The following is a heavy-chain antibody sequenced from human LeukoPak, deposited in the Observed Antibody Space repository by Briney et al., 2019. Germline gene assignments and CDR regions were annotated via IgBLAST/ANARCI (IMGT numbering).Heavy chain of an antibody. CDR3: ARAHHYYDSSGGYAFDI. J-gene: IGHJ3*02. V-gene: IGHV1-8*03. CDR2: MNLNSGNT. D-gene: IGHD3-22*01. CDR1: GYTFTSYD. Sequence: ASVKVSCKASGYTFTSYDINWVRQATGQGLEWMGWMNLNSGNTGYAQKFQGRVTITRNTSISTAYMELSSLRSEDTAVYYCARAHHYYDSSGGYAFDIWGQGTMVTVSS.